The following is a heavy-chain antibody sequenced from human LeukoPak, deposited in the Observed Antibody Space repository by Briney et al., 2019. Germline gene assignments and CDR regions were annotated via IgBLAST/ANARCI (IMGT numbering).Heavy chain of an antibody. CDR1: GFTFDDYA. CDR2: ISGDGGST. D-gene: IGHD3-3*01. CDR3: AKDGAPNYDFWSGYPDY. V-gene: IGHV3-43*02. J-gene: IGHJ4*02. Sequence: GGSLRLSCAASGFTFDDYAMHWVRQAPGKGLEWVSLISGDGGSTYYADSVKGRFIISRDNSKNSLYLQMNSLRTEDTALYYCAKDGAPNYDFWSGYPDYWGQGTLVTVSS.